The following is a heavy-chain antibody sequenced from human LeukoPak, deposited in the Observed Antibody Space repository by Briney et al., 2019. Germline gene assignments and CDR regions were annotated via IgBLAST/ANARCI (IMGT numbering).Heavy chain of an antibody. D-gene: IGHD6-13*01. CDR2: INPNSGGT. CDR1: GYTFSTYV. V-gene: IGHV1-2*02. J-gene: IGHJ4*02. Sequence: APVKVSCKPSGYTFSTYVINWVRQAPGQGVEWMGWINPNSGGTNYAQKFQGRVTMTRDTSISTAYMGLSRLRSEDTAVYYCARDSIADPFDYWGQGTLVTVSS. CDR3: ARDSIADPFDY.